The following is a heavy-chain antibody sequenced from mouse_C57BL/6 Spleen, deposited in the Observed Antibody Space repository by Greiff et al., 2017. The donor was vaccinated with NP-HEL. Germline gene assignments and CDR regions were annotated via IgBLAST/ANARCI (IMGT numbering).Heavy chain of an antibody. CDR3: ARIYYDYDDGEGYAMDY. D-gene: IGHD2-4*01. CDR1: GFSLTSYA. Sequence: VKLQESGPGLVAPSQSLSITCTVSGFSLTSYAISWVRQPPGKGLEWLGVIWTGGGTNYNSALKSRLSISKDNSKSQVFLKMNSLQTDDTARYYCARIYYDYDDGEGYAMDYWGQGTSVTVSS. CDR2: IWTGGGT. V-gene: IGHV2-9-1*01. J-gene: IGHJ4*01.